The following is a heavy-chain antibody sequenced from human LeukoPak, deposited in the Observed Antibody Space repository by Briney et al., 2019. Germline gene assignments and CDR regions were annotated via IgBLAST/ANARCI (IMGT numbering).Heavy chain of an antibody. V-gene: IGHV3-23*01. Sequence: PGGSLRLSCAASGFTFSSYAMSWVRQAPGKGLEWVSAISGSGGSTYYADSVKGRFTISRDNSKNTLYLQMNSLRAEDTAVCYCAKDRDLLRANYYYGMDVWGQGTTVTVSS. CDR2: ISGSGGST. D-gene: IGHD2-15*01. J-gene: IGHJ6*02. CDR3: AKDRDLLRANYYYGMDV. CDR1: GFTFSSYA.